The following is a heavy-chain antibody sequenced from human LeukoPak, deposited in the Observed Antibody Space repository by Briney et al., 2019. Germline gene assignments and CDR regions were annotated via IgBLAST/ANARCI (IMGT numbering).Heavy chain of an antibody. CDR3: ARDFVGDQDY. CDR2: ISGSGGST. D-gene: IGHD2-21*01. V-gene: IGHV3-23*01. Sequence: GGSLRLSCAASGFTFSSYGISWVRQAPGKGLEWVSAISGSGGSTYYADSVKGRFTISRDNAKNTLDLQMNSLRPEDTAVYYCARDFVGDQDYWGQGTLVTVPS. J-gene: IGHJ4*02. CDR1: GFTFSSYG.